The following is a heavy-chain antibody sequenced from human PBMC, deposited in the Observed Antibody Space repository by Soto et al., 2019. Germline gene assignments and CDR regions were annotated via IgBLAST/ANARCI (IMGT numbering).Heavy chain of an antibody. CDR2: IYHSVAT. D-gene: IGHD3-3*01. V-gene: IGHV4-38-2*01. Sequence: SETLSLTCAVSGGSIISNYCWAWIRQSPGEGLVWIGSIYHSVATYYNPSLESRVIISVDTSESRFALWLTSVTAADSAVYYCARTDNVGYYPYLGQRTLVAVSS. CDR3: ARTDNVGYYPY. CDR1: GGSIISNYC. J-gene: IGHJ4*02.